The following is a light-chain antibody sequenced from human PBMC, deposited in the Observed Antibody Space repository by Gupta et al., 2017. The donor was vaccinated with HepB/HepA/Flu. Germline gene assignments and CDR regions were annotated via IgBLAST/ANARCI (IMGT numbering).Light chain of an antibody. CDR3: QQRSTWPSLT. V-gene: IGKV3-11*02. J-gene: IGKJ4*01. Sequence: EIVLTQSPATLSLSPGERATLSCRASQTVSNNLGWYQQKPGQAPRLLIYDASKRATDIPARFSGSGSGRDFTLTISSLEPEDFAVYYCQQRSTWPSLTFGGGTKVEIK. CDR1: QTVSNN. CDR2: DAS.